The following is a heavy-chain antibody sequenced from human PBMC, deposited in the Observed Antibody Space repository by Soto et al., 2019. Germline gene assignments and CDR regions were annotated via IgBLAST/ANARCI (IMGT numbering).Heavy chain of an antibody. Sequence: QVHLQESGPGLVKPSETLSLTCKVSGVSLTGYHWNWIRQPPGKTLEWIGFVYYSGSVSYNPSLKGRASISVDRSKNQFSLRLTSVTAADTAVYYCARRLNLGSFDHWGQGTLVTVSS. D-gene: IGHD3-10*01. CDR2: VYYSGSV. CDR3: ARRLNLGSFDH. V-gene: IGHV4-59*01. CDR1: GVSLTGYH. J-gene: IGHJ5*02.